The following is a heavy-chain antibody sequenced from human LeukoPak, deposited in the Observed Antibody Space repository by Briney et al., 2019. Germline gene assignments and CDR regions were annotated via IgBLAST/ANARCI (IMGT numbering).Heavy chain of an antibody. V-gene: IGHV3-74*01. CDR3: ARDDSGPSNYYYYGVDV. Sequence: GGSLRPSCAASGFTFNYYWMHWVRQAPGQGLMWVSRIKNDGTSTDYADSVKDRFTISRDNAKNTLYLQMNSLRAEDTAVYYCARDDSGPSNYYYYGVDVWGQGTTVTVSS. CDR2: IKNDGTST. J-gene: IGHJ6*02. CDR1: GFTFNYYW. D-gene: IGHD3-10*01.